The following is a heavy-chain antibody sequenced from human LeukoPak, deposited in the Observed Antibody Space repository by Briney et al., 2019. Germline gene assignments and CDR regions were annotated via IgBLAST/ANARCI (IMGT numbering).Heavy chain of an antibody. V-gene: IGHV4-38-2*01. Sequence: SETLSLTCAVSGYSISSGYYWGWIRQPPGEGLEWIGSIYHSGSTYYNPPLKSRVTISVDTSKNQFSLKLSSVTAADTAVYYCARQEGSIWYADKWFDPWGQGTLVTVSA. CDR2: IYHSGST. CDR1: GYSISSGYY. CDR3: ARQEGSIWYADKWFDP. D-gene: IGHD6-13*01. J-gene: IGHJ5*02.